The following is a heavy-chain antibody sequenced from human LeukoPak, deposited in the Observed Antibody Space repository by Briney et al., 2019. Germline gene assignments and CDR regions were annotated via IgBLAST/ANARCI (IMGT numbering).Heavy chain of an antibody. J-gene: IGHJ2*01. CDR1: GFTFSNYG. V-gene: IGHV3-33*08. CDR2: IWYDGSNK. CDR3: ARDRYGDSRSGWYFDL. D-gene: IGHD4-17*01. Sequence: DPGRSLRLSCAASGFTFSNYGMHWVRQAPGKGLEWVAVIWYDGSNKYYADSVKGRFTISRDNSKNTLYLQMNSLRAEDTAVYYCARDRYGDSRSGWYFDLWGRGTLVTVSS.